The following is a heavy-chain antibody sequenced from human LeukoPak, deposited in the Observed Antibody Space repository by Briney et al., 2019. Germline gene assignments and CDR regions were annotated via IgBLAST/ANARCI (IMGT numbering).Heavy chain of an antibody. CDR2: INPSGGST. V-gene: IGHV1-46*01. J-gene: IGHJ6*02. CDR3: AREGAAAGTLDYYYGMDV. CDR1: GYTFTSYY. Sequence: ASVKVSCKASGYTFTSYYIHWVRQAPGQGPEWMGIINPSGGSTSYAQKFQGRVTMTRDTSTSTVYMELSSLRSEDTAVYYCAREGAAAGTLDYYYGMDVWGQGTTVTVSS. D-gene: IGHD6-13*01.